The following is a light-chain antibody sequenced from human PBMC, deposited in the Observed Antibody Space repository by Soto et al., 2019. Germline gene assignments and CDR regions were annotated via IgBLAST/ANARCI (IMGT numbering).Light chain of an antibody. J-gene: IGKJ3*01. CDR3: QQANTFPFA. CDR2: AAS. V-gene: IGKV1D-12*01. CDR1: QNINSW. Sequence: DIQMTQSPSSVSASVGDRVTITCRASQNINSWLAWYQQKPGKAPKLLIYAASSLQSGVPSRFSGSVSGTDFTLTITSLQPEDVATYYCQQANTFPFAFGPGTKVDIK.